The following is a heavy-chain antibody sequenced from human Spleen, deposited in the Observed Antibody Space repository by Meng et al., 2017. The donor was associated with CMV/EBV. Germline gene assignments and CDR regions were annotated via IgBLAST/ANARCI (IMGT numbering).Heavy chain of an antibody. V-gene: IGHV5-51*01. Sequence: GESLKISCLGSGYNFTIKGIGRVRQMPGRGLEWMGIIYPGDSDIKYSPSFQGQVTISADKSIGTAYLQWSSLRASDTAMYYCARGGNWNYLYYFDNWGQGTLVTVSS. CDR1: GYNFTIKG. D-gene: IGHD1-7*01. CDR2: IYPGDSDI. CDR3: ARGGNWNYLYYFDN. J-gene: IGHJ4*02.